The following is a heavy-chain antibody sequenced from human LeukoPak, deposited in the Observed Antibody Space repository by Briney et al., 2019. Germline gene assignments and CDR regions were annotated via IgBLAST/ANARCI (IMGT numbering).Heavy chain of an antibody. V-gene: IGHV3-21*01. CDR1: GFTFSSYT. CDR3: ARDKFAFGVVIRNYYYGMDV. D-gene: IGHD3-3*01. Sequence: GGSLRLSCAASGFTFSSYTMNWVRQAPGKGLEWVSSISSSSSYIYYADSVKGRFTISRDNAKNSLYLQMNSLRAEDTAVYYCARDKFAFGVVIRNYYYGMDVWGQGTTVTVSS. CDR2: ISSSSSYI. J-gene: IGHJ6*02.